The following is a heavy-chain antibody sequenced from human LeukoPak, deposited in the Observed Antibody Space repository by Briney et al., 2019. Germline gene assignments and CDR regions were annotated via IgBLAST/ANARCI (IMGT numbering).Heavy chain of an antibody. J-gene: IGHJ5*02. D-gene: IGHD3-3*01. Sequence: GGSLRLSCAASGFTFSSYSMNWVRQGPGKGLEWVSSISNSGDTPYYADSVKGRFTISRDNSKNTLYLQMDSLRAEDTAVYYCAKELWRGRSNWFEPWGQGTLVTVSS. V-gene: IGHV3-23*01. CDR2: ISNSGDTP. CDR1: GFTFSSYS. CDR3: AKELWRGRSNWFEP.